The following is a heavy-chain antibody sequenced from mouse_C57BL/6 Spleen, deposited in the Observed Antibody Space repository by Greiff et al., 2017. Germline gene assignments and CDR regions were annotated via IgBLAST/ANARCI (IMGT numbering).Heavy chain of an antibody. J-gene: IGHJ3*01. CDR2: IDPANGNA. V-gene: IGHV14-3*01. Sequence: EVQLQQSVAELVRPGASVKLSCTASGFNITNTYMHWVKQRPEQGLEWIGRIDPANGNAKYAPKFQGKATITADTSSNTAYLQLSSLTSEDTAIYVCGFITTVVAPFAYWGQGTLVTVSA. CDR1: GFNITNTY. CDR3: GFITTVVAPFAY. D-gene: IGHD1-1*01.